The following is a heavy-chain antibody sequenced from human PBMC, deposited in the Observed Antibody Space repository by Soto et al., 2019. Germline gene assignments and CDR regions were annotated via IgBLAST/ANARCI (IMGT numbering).Heavy chain of an antibody. V-gene: IGHV3-74*03. CDR1: GFSFSNTW. D-gene: IGHD2-2*01. J-gene: IGHJ6*02. Sequence: EVQVVESGGGLVQPGGSLRLSCAASGFSFSNTWMHWVRQVPGKGLVWVSYINSDGSTTTYADSVKGRFTISRDNAKNTVYLQMNSLRADDTAVHYCATDRSYAHNVWGQGAAVTVSS. CDR3: ATDRSYAHNV. CDR2: INSDGSTT.